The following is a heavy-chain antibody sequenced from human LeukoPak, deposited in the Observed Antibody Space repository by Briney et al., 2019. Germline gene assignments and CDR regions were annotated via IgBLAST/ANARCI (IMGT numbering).Heavy chain of an antibody. CDR3: ARGNYYGMDV. CDR2: INRDGSTT. V-gene: IGHV3-74*03. J-gene: IGHJ6*02. Sequence: GGSLRLSCAASESTFSKFWMLWVRQAPGKGLVWVSGINRDGSTTTYADSVKGRFTVSRDNAKNTLYLQMNSLRAEDTAVYYCARGNYYGMDVWGQGTTVTVSS. CDR1: ESTFSKFW. D-gene: IGHD2/OR15-2a*01.